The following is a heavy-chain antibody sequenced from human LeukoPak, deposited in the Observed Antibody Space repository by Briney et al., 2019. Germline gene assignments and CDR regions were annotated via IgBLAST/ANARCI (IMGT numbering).Heavy chain of an antibody. D-gene: IGHD1-26*01. CDR3: ARDQEYSGSYYRYFDY. V-gene: IGHV4-61*01. CDR1: GASVSDGNYY. Sequence: PSETLSLTCSVSGASVSDGNYYWSWIRQPPGKGLEWIGYIYSRGLTRGSTNYNPSLKSRVTISVDTSKNQFSLKLSSVTAADTAVYYCARDQEYSGSYYRYFDYWGQGTLVTVSS. J-gene: IGHJ4*02. CDR2: IYSRGLTRGST.